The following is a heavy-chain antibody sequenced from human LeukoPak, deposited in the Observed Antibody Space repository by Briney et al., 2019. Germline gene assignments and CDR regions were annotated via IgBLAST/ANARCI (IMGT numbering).Heavy chain of an antibody. CDR1: GFAISSNY. Sequence: GGSLRLSCVASGFAISSNYISWVRQAPGKGLEWVSVIQSGGNTYYADSVKDRFTVSRDDSHNTVYVQMNSLRVEDTAVYYCARHRGVYSDRAMDVWGQGTTVTVS. V-gene: IGHV3-66*04. CDR2: IQSGGNT. D-gene: IGHD4-17*01. CDR3: ARHRGVYSDRAMDV. J-gene: IGHJ6*02.